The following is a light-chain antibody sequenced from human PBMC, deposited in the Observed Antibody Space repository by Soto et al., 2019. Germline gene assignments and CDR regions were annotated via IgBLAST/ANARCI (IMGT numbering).Light chain of an antibody. J-gene: IGLJ1*01. CDR3: SSHTSGSTRV. CDR2: EVT. CDR1: SSDVGGYDY. V-gene: IGLV2-14*01. Sequence: QSALTQPASVSGSPGQSIAISCTGTSSDVGGYDYVSWYQQHPDKAPKLMIYEVTKRPSWVSNRFSGSKSGNTASLTISGLQPEDEADYYCSSHTSGSTRVLGSGTKVTVL.